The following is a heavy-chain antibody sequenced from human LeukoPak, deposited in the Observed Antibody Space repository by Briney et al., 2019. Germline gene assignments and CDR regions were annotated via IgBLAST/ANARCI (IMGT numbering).Heavy chain of an antibody. J-gene: IGHJ4*02. CDR2: ITISSNYI. Sequence: GGSLRLSCAASGFSLSSYSMDWLRQAPGKGLEWVSSITISSNYIYYADSVKGRFTISRDNAKNSLYLQMNSLRAEDTAVYYCAKASWVSNADAVLWGQGTVVTVSS. CDR1: GFSLSSYS. D-gene: IGHD1-1*01. V-gene: IGHV3-21*01. CDR3: AKASWVSNADAVL.